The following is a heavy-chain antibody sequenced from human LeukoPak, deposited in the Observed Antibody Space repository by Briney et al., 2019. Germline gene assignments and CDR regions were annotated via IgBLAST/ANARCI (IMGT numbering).Heavy chain of an antibody. V-gene: IGHV1-46*01. Sequence: GASVKVSCKASGYIFTSYYMHWVRQAPGQGLEWMGIINPSGGSTSYAQKFQGRVTMTKDTSTSTVYMELSSLRSEDTAVYYCARDRYYYDSSGYQPFDYWGQGTLVTVSS. J-gene: IGHJ4*02. CDR2: INPSGGST. CDR3: ARDRYYYDSSGYQPFDY. CDR1: GYIFTSYY. D-gene: IGHD3-22*01.